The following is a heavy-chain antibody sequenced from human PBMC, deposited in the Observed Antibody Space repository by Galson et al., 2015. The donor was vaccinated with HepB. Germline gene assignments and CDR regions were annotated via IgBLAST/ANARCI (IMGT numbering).Heavy chain of an antibody. D-gene: IGHD2-15*01. Sequence: GTFSSYAISWVRQAPGQGLEWMGGIIPIFGTANYAQKFQGRVTITADESTSTAYMELSSLRSEDTAVYYCARDSADYCSGGSCYVGWTETLRLDYWGQGTLVTVSS. CDR2: IIPIFGTA. CDR3: ARDSADYCSGGSCYVGWTETLRLDY. J-gene: IGHJ4*02. CDR1: GTFSSYA. V-gene: IGHV1-69*01.